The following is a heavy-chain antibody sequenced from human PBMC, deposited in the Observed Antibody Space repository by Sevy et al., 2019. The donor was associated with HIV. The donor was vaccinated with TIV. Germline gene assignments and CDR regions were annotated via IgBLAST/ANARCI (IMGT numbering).Heavy chain of an antibody. J-gene: IGHJ1*01. Sequence: GGSLRLSCTVSGFIFSNFAMHWVRQAPGKGLEWLAVTSYDGSHKYYADSVTGRFTVSRDNSRNILSLEMSSLTRDDTAVYYCARGENDDEFFHYWGQGTLVTVSS. CDR3: ARGENDDEFFHY. D-gene: IGHD1-26*01. V-gene: IGHV3-30*04. CDR1: GFIFSNFA. CDR2: TSYDGSHK.